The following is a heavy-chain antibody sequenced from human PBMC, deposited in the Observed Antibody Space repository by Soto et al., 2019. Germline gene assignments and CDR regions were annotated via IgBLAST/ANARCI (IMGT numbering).Heavy chain of an antibody. CDR3: VKADVPGSSWSRSFDY. Sequence: TGGSLRLSCAASGFTFSTHCMYWVRQAPGKGLELVSGVDSSGGSTYYTDSVKGRFTISRDNSKNTLYLQVNSLTADDTAVYFCVKADVPGSSWSRSFDYWGQGTLVTVSS. J-gene: IGHJ4*02. D-gene: IGHD6-13*01. V-gene: IGHV3-64D*06. CDR2: VDSSGGST. CDR1: GFTFSTHC.